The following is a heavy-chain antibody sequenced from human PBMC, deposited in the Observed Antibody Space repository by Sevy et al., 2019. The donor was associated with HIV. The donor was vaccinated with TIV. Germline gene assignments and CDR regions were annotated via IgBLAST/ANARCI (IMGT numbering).Heavy chain of an antibody. D-gene: IGHD3-22*01. V-gene: IGHV4-39*01. CDR3: ARPNPYYYDSSGYTTYYFDY. J-gene: IGHJ4*02. CDR1: GGSISSSSYY. Sequence: SETLSLACTVSGGSISSSSYYWGWIRQPPGKGLECIWSIYYSGSTYYNPSLKSRVTISVDTSKNQFSLKLSSVTAADTAVYYCARPNPYYYDSSGYTTYYFDYWDQGTLVTVSS. CDR2: IYYSGST.